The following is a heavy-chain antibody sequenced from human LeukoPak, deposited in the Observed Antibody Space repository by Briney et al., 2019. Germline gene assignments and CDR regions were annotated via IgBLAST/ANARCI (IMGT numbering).Heavy chain of an antibody. CDR1: GFILNRHW. CDR2: IRQNGIEK. CDR3: ARDDIVVVPAAIGGAFDI. J-gene: IGHJ3*02. V-gene: IGHV3-7*01. Sequence: GGSLRLSCVGSGFILNRHWTSWVRQAAGKGLEWVASIRQNGIEKHYVDSVKGRFIISRDNAENSVSLQMNSLRDDDTAIYYCARDDIVVVPAAIGGAFDIWGQGTMVTVSS. D-gene: IGHD2-2*01.